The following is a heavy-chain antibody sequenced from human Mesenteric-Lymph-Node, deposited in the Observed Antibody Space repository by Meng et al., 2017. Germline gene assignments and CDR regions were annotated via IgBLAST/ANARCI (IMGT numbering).Heavy chain of an antibody. CDR1: GFTFSSYW. V-gene: IGHV4-34*01. CDR2: IDYSGNT. D-gene: IGHD6-13*01. J-gene: IGHJ4*02. CDR3: ARDRAGTVTLSDY. Sequence: ESLMISCAASGFTFSSYWMSWVRQPPGKGLEWIGSIDYSGNTNYNPSLKSRVSIPVDTSKNQFSLKLSPVTAADTAVYYCARDRAGTVTLSDYWGQGTLVTVSS.